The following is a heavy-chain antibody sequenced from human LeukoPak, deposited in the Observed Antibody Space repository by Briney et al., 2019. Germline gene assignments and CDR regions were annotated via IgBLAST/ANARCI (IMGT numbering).Heavy chain of an antibody. J-gene: IGHJ4*02. Sequence: ASVKVSCKASGYTFTGYYIHWVRQAPGQGLEWMGWISAYNGNTNYAQKLQGRVTMTTDTSTSTAYMELRSLRSDDTAVYYCARERAVAGPGYFDYWGQGTLVTVSS. V-gene: IGHV1-18*04. CDR2: ISAYNGNT. D-gene: IGHD6-19*01. CDR3: ARERAVAGPGYFDY. CDR1: GYTFTGYY.